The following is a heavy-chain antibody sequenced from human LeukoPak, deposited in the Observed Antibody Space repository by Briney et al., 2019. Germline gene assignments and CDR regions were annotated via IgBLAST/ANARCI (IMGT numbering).Heavy chain of an antibody. Sequence: PGGSLRLSCAASGFTFSSYAMGWVRQAPGKGLEWVSAISGSGGSTYYADSVKGRFTISRDNSKNTLYLQMNSLRAEDTAVYYCAKGFYDFWSGYDAFDIWGQGTMVTVSS. CDR1: GFTFSSYA. CDR2: ISGSGGST. V-gene: IGHV3-23*01. CDR3: AKGFYDFWSGYDAFDI. D-gene: IGHD3-3*01. J-gene: IGHJ3*02.